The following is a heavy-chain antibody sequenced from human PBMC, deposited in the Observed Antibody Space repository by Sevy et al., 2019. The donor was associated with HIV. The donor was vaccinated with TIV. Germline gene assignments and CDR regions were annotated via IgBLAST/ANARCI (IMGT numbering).Heavy chain of an antibody. V-gene: IGHV4-34*10. Sequence: SETLSLTCAVYGASFRNFYWSWIRQSPGKGLEWIGEIHHSGSTNFNPSLESRVTMSEDKSKSQFSLNLRSVTAADTAVYYCARAVYYYDDMDVWGQGTTVTVSS. D-gene: IGHD3-10*01. CDR1: GASFRNFY. CDR2: IHHSGST. CDR3: ARAVYYYDDMDV. J-gene: IGHJ6*02.